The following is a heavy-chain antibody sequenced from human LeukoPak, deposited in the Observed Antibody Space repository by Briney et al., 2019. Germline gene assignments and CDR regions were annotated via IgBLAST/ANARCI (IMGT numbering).Heavy chain of an antibody. CDR2: INPSGGST. CDR3: ARARTRYYDSSGYTIPLGAFDI. J-gene: IGHJ3*02. D-gene: IGHD3-22*01. CDR1: GYTFTNYY. V-gene: IGHV1-46*01. Sequence: ASVKVSCKASGYTFTNYYMHWVRQAPGQGLEWMGIINPSGGSTSHTQKFQGRVTLTRDTSTSTAYMELSSLRSEDTAVYYCARARTRYYDSSGYTIPLGAFDIWGQGTMVTVSS.